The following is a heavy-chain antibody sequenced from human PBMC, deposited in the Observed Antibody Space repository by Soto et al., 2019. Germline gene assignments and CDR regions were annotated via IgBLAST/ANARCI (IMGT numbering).Heavy chain of an antibody. CDR3: ARSVAVPGAHIDY. Sequence: SETLSLTCSVSGGSISGSYWSWIRQSPGKGLEWLGYVYYTGSTNYSPSLRSRVGISVDTSKNEFSLRLSSVTAADTAVYFCARSVAVPGAHIDYWGQGTRVTVSS. J-gene: IGHJ4*02. D-gene: IGHD6-19*01. V-gene: IGHV4-59*01. CDR1: GGSISGSY. CDR2: VYYTGST.